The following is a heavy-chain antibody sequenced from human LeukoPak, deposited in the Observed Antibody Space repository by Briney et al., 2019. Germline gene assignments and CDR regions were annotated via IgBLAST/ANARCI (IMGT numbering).Heavy chain of an antibody. CDR2: IYYSGST. V-gene: IGHV4-59*01. J-gene: IGHJ5*02. Sequence: PSETLSLTCTVSGGSISSYYWSWIRQPPGKGLEWIGYIYYSGSTNYNPSLKSRVTISVDTSKNQFSLKLSSVTAADTAVYYCARCCGGSQYNWFDPWGQGTLVTVSS. CDR3: ARCCGGSQYNWFDP. CDR1: GGSISSYY. D-gene: IGHD2-15*01.